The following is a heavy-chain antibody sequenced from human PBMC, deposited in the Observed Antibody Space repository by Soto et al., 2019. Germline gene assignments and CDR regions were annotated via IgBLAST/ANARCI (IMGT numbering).Heavy chain of an antibody. CDR2: ISYDGSNK. J-gene: IGHJ4*02. D-gene: IGHD6-13*01. Sequence: QVQLVESGGGVVKPGRSLRLSCAASGFTFSSYAMHWVRQAPGKGLEWVAVISYDGSNKYYADSVKGRFTISRDNSKNTLYLQMNSLRAEDTAVYYCARDVAAAGTGLDYWGQGTLVTVSS. V-gene: IGHV3-30-3*01. CDR1: GFTFSSYA. CDR3: ARDVAAAGTGLDY.